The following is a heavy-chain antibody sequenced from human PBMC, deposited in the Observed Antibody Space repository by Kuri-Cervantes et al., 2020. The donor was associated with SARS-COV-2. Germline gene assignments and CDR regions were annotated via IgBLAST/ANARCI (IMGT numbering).Heavy chain of an antibody. Sequence: ASVKVSCKASGYTFTSYGISWVRQAPGQGLEWMGWISAYNGNTNYAQKLQGRVTMTTDTSTSTAYMELRSLRSDDTAVYYCTRVDWATPRGAFDVWGQGTMVTVSS. CDR1: GYTFTSYG. V-gene: IGHV1-18*01. CDR2: ISAYNGNT. D-gene: IGHD3-9*01. J-gene: IGHJ3*01. CDR3: TRVDWATPRGAFDV.